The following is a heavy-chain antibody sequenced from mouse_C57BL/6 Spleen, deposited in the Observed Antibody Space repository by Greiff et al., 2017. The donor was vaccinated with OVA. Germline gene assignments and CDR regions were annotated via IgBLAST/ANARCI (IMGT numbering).Heavy chain of an antibody. Sequence: VQLVESGPGLVAPSQSLSITCTVSGFSLTSYAISWVRQPPGNGLEWLGVIWTGGGTNYNSALKSRLSISKDNSKSQVFLKMNSLQTDDTARYYCARKFGGSYGSSYWYFDVWGTGTTVTVSS. CDR2: IWTGGGT. CDR1: GFSLTSYA. J-gene: IGHJ1*03. CDR3: ARKFGGSYGSSYWYFDV. D-gene: IGHD1-1*01. V-gene: IGHV2-9-1*01.